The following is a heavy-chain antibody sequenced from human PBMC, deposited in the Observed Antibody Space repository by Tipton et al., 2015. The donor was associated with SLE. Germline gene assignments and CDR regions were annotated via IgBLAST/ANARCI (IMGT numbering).Heavy chain of an antibody. CDR1: GYTFINYG. Sequence: QLVQSGGEVKEPGASVKVSCKASGYTFINYGLSWVRQAPGQGLEWMGWINTNSGDTGSAKKFQGRITMTTDTSTTTAYMELRSLRSDDTAVYYCARGGGSCYGLCAFDLWGQGTLVTVSS. V-gene: IGHV1-18*01. CDR3: ARGGGSCYGLCAFDL. D-gene: IGHD2-15*01. CDR2: INTNSGDT. J-gene: IGHJ3*01.